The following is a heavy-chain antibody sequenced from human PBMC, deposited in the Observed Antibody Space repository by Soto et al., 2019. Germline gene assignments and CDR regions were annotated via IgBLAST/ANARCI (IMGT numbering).Heavy chain of an antibody. CDR2: IIPLSGTA. V-gene: IGHV1-69*01. J-gene: IGHJ4*02. CDR3: AREGFGGRYYAG. Sequence: HVQLVQSGAEVKKPGSSVKVSCKASGSTLSNYAITWVRQAPGQGLEWMGGIIPLSGTAKYAQKFQGRVSITPDDSTSTAYMELSSLRSEDTAGYYYAREGFGGRYYAGWCQGTLVTISS. D-gene: IGHD3-3*01. CDR1: GSTLSNYA.